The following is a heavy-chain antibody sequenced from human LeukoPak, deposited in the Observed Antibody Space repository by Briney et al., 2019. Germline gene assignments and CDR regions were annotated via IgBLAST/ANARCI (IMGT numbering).Heavy chain of an antibody. CDR3: ARLSYWVFEI. V-gene: IGHV3-21*01. Sequence: GGSLRLSCAASGFTFSSYSMNWVRQAPGKGLEWVSSISSSSSYIYYADSVKGRFTISRDNAKNSLYLQMNSLRAEDTSVYFCARLSYWVFEIWGQGTMVTVSS. J-gene: IGHJ3*02. CDR1: GFTFSSYS. CDR2: ISSSSSYI. D-gene: IGHD2-21*01.